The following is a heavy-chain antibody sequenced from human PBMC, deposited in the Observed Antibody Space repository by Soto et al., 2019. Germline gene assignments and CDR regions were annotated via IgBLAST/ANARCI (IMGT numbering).Heavy chain of an antibody. Sequence: SETLSLTCTVSGDTINTPHYYWTWIRQPPGKDLEWIGYIYYSGSTSYNPSLKSRVTISVDTSKNQFSLRLTSVTAADTAVYYCAAAPRYWGQGTLVTVSS. V-gene: IGHV4-30-4*02. CDR3: AAAPRY. D-gene: IGHD2-15*01. J-gene: IGHJ4*02. CDR1: GDTINTPHYY. CDR2: IYYSGST.